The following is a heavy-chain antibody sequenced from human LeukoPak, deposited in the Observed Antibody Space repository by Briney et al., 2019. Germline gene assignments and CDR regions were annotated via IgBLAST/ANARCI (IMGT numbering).Heavy chain of an antibody. D-gene: IGHD2-15*01. CDR3: TSPQRSEAALAY. J-gene: IGHJ4*02. Sequence: GESLRLSCAASGFTFSSYWMSWVRQAPGKGREWVANIKQDGSEKYYVDSVKGRFTISRDNAKNSLYLQMNSLRTEDTAVYYCTSPQRSEAALAYWGQGALVTVCS. CDR2: IKQDGSEK. CDR1: GFTFSSYW. V-gene: IGHV3-7*05.